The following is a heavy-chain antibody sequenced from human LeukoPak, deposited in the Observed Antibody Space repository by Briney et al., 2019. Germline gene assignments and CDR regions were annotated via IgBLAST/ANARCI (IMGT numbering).Heavy chain of an antibody. V-gene: IGHV4-4*07. J-gene: IGHJ6*03. CDR1: GGSISSYY. Sequence: KASETPSLTCTVSGGSISSYYWSWIRQPAGKGLEWIGRIYTSGSTNYNPSLKSRVTMSVDTSKNQFSLKLSSVTAADTAVYYCARAHSRGYYYYMDVWGKGTTVTISS. D-gene: IGHD5-24*01. CDR2: IYTSGST. CDR3: ARAHSRGYYYYMDV.